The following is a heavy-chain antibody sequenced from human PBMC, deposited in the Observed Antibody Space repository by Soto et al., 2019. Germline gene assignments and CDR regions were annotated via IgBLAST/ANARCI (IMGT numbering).Heavy chain of an antibody. CDR1: GYLFNSYG. D-gene: IGHD1-26*01. CDR3: ARAETYSSSFFDY. V-gene: IGHV1-18*04. CDR2: ISGYNAKT. Sequence: QVQLVQSGAEVKQPGASVKVSCKTSGYLFNSYGLSWVRQAPGQGLEWMGWISGYNAKTTYEQKSQGRVIMPIDSSTSTAYMELRRLRFDDTAKYYCARAETYSSSFFDYWGQGTLVSVSS. J-gene: IGHJ4*02.